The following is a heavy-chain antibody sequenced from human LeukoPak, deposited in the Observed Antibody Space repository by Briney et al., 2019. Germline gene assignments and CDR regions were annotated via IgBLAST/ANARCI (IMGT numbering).Heavy chain of an antibody. CDR3: ARHSSSSDFDY. Sequence: PSQTLSLTCTVSGGSISSYYWSWIRQPPGKGLEWIGYIYYSGSTNYNPSLKSRVTISVDTSKNQFSLKLSSVTAADTAVYYCARHSSSSDFDYWGQGTLVTVSS. CDR1: GGSISSYY. CDR2: IYYSGST. D-gene: IGHD6-6*01. V-gene: IGHV4-59*08. J-gene: IGHJ4*02.